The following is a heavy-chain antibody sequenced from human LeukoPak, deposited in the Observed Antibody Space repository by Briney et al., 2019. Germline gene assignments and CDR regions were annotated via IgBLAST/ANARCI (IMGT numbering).Heavy chain of an antibody. D-gene: IGHD3-9*01. CDR3: ARAIFYRYDY. CDR2: IRSKAYGETA. Sequence: GGSLRLSCTASGFTFGDYAMSWIRQAPGKGLEWVGFIRSKAYGETADYAASVKGRFTISRDDSKAIAYLQMNSLKTEDTAVYYCARAIFYRYDYWGQGTLVTVSS. V-gene: IGHV3-49*03. J-gene: IGHJ4*02. CDR1: GFTFGDYA.